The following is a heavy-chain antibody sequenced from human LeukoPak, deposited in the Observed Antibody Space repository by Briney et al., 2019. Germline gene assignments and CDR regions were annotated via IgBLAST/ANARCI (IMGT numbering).Heavy chain of an antibody. Sequence: PGGSLRLSCAASGFTFSNAWMSCVRPALGKGLGWVGRIKSKTDGGTTDYAAPGKGRLTTSRDDSKNTLYLQMNSLKTEDTAVYYCTTKRITMIVVHDYWGQGTLVTVSS. CDR1: GFTFSNAW. CDR2: IKSKTDGGTT. V-gene: IGHV3-15*01. D-gene: IGHD3-22*01. J-gene: IGHJ4*02. CDR3: TTKRITMIVVHDY.